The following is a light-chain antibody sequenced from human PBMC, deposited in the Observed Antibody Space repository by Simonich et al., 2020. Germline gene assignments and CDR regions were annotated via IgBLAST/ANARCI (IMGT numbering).Light chain of an antibody. Sequence: DIVMTQSPDSLAVSLGERATIHCKSSQSVLYSSNTKNYLAWYPQKPGPPPKLLIYWASTRESGVPDRFSGSGSGTDFTLTISSLQAEDVAVYYCQQYYSTPYTFGQGTKLEIK. V-gene: IGKV4-1*01. CDR2: WAS. CDR1: QSVLYSSNTKNY. CDR3: QQYYSTPYT. J-gene: IGKJ2*01.